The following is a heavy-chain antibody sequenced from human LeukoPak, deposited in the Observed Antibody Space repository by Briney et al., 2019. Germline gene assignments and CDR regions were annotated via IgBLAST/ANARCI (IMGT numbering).Heavy chain of an antibody. CDR3: ARDSSQSSPPVDY. CDR1: GFTFSSYS. Sequence: GGSLRLSCAASGFTFSSYSMNWVRQAPGKGLEWVSSISSSSSYIYYADSVKGRFTISRDNAKNSLYLQMNSLRAEDTAVYCCARDSSQSSPPVDYWGQGTLVTVSS. CDR2: ISSSSSYI. J-gene: IGHJ4*02. V-gene: IGHV3-21*01. D-gene: IGHD3-10*01.